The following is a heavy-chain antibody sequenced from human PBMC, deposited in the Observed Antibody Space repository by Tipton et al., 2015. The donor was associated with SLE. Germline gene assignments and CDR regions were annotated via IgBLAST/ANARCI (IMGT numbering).Heavy chain of an antibody. J-gene: IGHJ6*03. CDR3: ARATSIAARLYYYYYYMDV. V-gene: IGHV4-39*07. CDR1: GDPISSSSYY. Sequence: TLSLTCTVSGDPISSSSYYWGWIRQPPGKGLEWIGEINHSGSTNYNPSLKSRVTISVDTSKNQFSLKLSSVTAADTAVYYCARATSIAARLYYYYYYMDVWGKGTTVTVSS. CDR2: INHSGST. D-gene: IGHD6-6*01.